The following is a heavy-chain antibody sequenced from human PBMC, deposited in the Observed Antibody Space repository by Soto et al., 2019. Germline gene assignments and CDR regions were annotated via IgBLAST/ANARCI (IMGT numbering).Heavy chain of an antibody. V-gene: IGHV3-11*06. CDR2: ISSSSSYT. CDR3: ARDENYDFWSGYPPPSYGMDV. Sequence: GGSLRLSCAASGFTFSDYYMSWIRQAPGKGLEWVSYISSSSSYTNYADSVKGRFTISRDNAKNSLYLQMNSLRAGDTAVYYCARDENYDFWSGYPPPSYGMDVWGQGTTVTVSS. J-gene: IGHJ6*02. CDR1: GFTFSDYY. D-gene: IGHD3-3*01.